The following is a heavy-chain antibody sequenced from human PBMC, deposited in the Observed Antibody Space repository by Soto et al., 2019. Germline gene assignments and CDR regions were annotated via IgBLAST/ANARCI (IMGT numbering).Heavy chain of an antibody. CDR2: ISAYNGNT. J-gene: IGHJ1*01. CDR1: GYTFTSYG. Sequence: QVQLVQSGAEVKKPGASVKVSCKASGYTFTSYGISWVRQAPGQGLEWMGWISAYNGNTNYAQKLQGRVTMTTGTSTSTAYMELRSLRSDDTAVYYCARDLVDIVVVPAAIPEYFQHWGQGTLVTVSS. D-gene: IGHD2-2*03. CDR3: ARDLVDIVVVPAAIPEYFQH. V-gene: IGHV1-18*01.